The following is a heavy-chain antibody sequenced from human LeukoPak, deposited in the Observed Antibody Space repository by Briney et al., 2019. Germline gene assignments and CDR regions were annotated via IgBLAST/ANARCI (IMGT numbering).Heavy chain of an antibody. CDR1: GGSFSGYY. D-gene: IGHD3-22*01. V-gene: IGHV4-34*01. Sequence: SETLSLTCAVYGGSFSGYYWSWIRQPPGKGLEWIGEISHSGSTNYNPSLKSRVTISVDTSKNQFSLKLSSVTAADTAVYYCARGGYWYYDSSGYPLFYWGQGTLVTVSS. CDR3: ARGGYWYYDSSGYPLFY. J-gene: IGHJ4*02. CDR2: ISHSGST.